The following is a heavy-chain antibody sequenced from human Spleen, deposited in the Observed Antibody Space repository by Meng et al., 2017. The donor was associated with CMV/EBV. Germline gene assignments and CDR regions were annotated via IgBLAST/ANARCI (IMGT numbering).Heavy chain of an antibody. CDR3: ARGEYDSSGYKFDP. D-gene: IGHD3-22*01. J-gene: IGHJ5*02. CDR1: GDTFSSYA. V-gene: IGHV1-2*02. Sequence: ASVKVSCKASGDTFSSYAISWVRQAPGQGLEWMGWINPNSGGTNYAQKFQGRVTMTRDTSISTAYMELSRLRSDDTAVYYWARGEYDSSGYKFDPWGQGTLVTVSS. CDR2: INPNSGGT.